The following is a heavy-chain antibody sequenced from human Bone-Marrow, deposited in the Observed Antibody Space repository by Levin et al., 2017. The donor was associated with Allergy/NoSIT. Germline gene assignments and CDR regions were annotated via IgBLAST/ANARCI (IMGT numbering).Heavy chain of an antibody. V-gene: IGHV3-30*18. CDR1: GFTFRSYA. CDR3: AKDYMSYSNRPYGPDY. J-gene: IGHJ4*02. D-gene: IGHD2-21*01. CDR2: VSNDGDIK. Sequence: VGSLRLSCAASGFTFRSYAMHWVRQAPGKGLEWVAFVSNDGDIKYYADSVKGRFTVSRDNSKNTLYVQMNSLRPADTAVYFCAKDYMSYSNRPYGPDYWGQGTRVTVSS.